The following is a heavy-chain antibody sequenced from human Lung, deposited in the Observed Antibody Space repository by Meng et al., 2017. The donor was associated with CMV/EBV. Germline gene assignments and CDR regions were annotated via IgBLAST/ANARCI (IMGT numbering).Heavy chain of an antibody. CDR1: GFTFSSYA. J-gene: IGHJ4*02. CDR2: ISYDGSNK. Sequence: QVELVGLGGGVVQAGRSLRLSCAASGFTFSSYAMHWVRQAPGKGLEWVAVISYDGSNKYYADSVKGRFTISRDNSKNTLYLQMNSLRAEDTAVYYCARGQWHSLDYWGQGTLVTVSS. V-gene: IGHV3-30*04. CDR3: ARGQWHSLDY. D-gene: IGHD6-19*01.